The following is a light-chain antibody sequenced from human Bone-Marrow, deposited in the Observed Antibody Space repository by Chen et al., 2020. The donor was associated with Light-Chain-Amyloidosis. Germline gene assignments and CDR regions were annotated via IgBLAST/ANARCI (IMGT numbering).Light chain of an antibody. CDR2: DVS. V-gene: IGLV2-14*03. CDR3: GSYTTTNTLV. CDR1: TSDVGAHKY. J-gene: IGLJ3*02. Sequence: QSALTQPASLSGSPRQSFTISCTGSTSDVGAHKYVSWYQQSPCKAPKLIIYDVSDRPSGLSYRFSGSKSGNTASMTIYGLQAEDEADYCCGSYTTTNTLVFGVGTKLTVL.